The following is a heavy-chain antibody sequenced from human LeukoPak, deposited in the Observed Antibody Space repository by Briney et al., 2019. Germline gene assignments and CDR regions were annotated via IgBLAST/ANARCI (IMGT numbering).Heavy chain of an antibody. D-gene: IGHD1-26*01. CDR2: ISGTGGNT. Sequence: GGSLRLSCAVSGFSFSSYWMDWVRQAPGKGLEWVSGISGTGGNTYYADSVKGRFTISRDNSKNTLYLQMHRLRAENTAVFYYSVHRGVSGVYRQGPTRYYCCMDVWGQGTTVTVSS. V-gene: IGHV3-23*01. J-gene: IGHJ6*01. CDR3: SVHRGVSGVYRQGPTRYYCCMDV. CDR1: GFSFSSYW.